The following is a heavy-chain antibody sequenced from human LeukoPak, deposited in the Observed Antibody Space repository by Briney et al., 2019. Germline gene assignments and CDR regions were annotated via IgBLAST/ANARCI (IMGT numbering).Heavy chain of an antibody. CDR1: GYTFTNYG. Sequence: ASVTVSFKSSGYTFTNYGINWVRQAAGQGLEWMGWMNPNSGNTGYAQRFQGRVTMTRNTSISTAYMELSSLRSEDTAVYYCARGLIAAAGGFDPWGQGTLVTVSS. CDR3: ARGLIAAAGGFDP. J-gene: IGHJ5*02. CDR2: MNPNSGNT. V-gene: IGHV1-8*01. D-gene: IGHD6-13*01.